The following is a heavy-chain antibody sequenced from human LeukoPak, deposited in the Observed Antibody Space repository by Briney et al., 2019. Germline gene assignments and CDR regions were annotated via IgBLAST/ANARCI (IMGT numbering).Heavy chain of an antibody. CDR3: AYCSSTSCSAAGDAFDI. D-gene: IGHD2-2*01. Sequence: TGGSLRLSCAASGFTFSDYYMSWIRQAPGKGLEWVSYISSSGSTIYYADSVKGRFTIYRDNAKNSMYLQMNSLRAEDTAVYYCAYCSSTSCSAAGDAFDIWGQGTMVTVSS. CDR2: ISSSGSTI. V-gene: IGHV3-11*04. J-gene: IGHJ3*02. CDR1: GFTFSDYY.